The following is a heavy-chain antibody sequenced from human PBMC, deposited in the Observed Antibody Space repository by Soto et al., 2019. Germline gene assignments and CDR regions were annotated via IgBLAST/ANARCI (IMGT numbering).Heavy chain of an antibody. D-gene: IGHD2-15*01. CDR1: GFTFSSYS. J-gene: IGHJ1*01. CDR2: ISSSSSTI. Sequence: PGGSLRLSCAASGFTFSSYSMNWVRQAPGKGLEWVSYISSSSSTIYYADSVKGRFTISRDNAKNSLYLQMNSLRAEDTAVYYCASIDCSGGSCYGNEYFQHWGQGTLVTVSS. V-gene: IGHV3-48*01. CDR3: ASIDCSGGSCYGNEYFQH.